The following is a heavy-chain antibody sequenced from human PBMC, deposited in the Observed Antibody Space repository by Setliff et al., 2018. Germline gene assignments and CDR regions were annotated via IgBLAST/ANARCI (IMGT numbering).Heavy chain of an antibody. CDR1: GFTFSSYG. Sequence: GGSLRLSCAASGFTFSSYGMHWVRQAPGKGLEWVAVIWYDGSNKYYADSVKGRFTISRDNSKNTVYLQMNSLRAEDTAVYYCATGGALLYYFDFWGQGTLVTVSS. D-gene: IGHD2-15*01. CDR3: ATGGALLYYFDF. CDR2: IWYDGSNK. V-gene: IGHV3-33*01. J-gene: IGHJ4*02.